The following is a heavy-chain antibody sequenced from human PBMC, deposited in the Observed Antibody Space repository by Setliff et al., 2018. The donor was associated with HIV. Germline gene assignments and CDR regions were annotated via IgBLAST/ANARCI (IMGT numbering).Heavy chain of an antibody. J-gene: IGHJ4*01. V-gene: IGHV4-59*11. CDR3: ARTSGYSYGTLAGFDY. Sequence: PSETLSLTCTVSGGSIRSQYWSWIRKPPGKGLEWIGYISYSGSTNYNPSLESRVAMSVDTSKNQFSLEVSSVTAADTAVYYCARTSGYSYGTLAGFDYWGRGSLVTVSS. D-gene: IGHD5-18*01. CDR2: ISYSGST. CDR1: GGSIRSQY.